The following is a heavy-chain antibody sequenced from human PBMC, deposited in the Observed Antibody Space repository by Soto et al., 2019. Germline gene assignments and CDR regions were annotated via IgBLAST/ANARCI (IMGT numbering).Heavy chain of an antibody. V-gene: IGHV1-18*01. CDR2: ISAHNGNT. Sequence: QVHLVQSGAEVKKPGASVKVSCKGSGYTFTSYGITWVRQAPGQGLEWMGWISAHNGNTDYAQRLQGRVTVTRDTATSTAYMELRSLRSDDTAVYYCARGRYGDYWGQGALVTVSS. CDR1: GYTFTSYG. D-gene: IGHD1-1*01. J-gene: IGHJ4*02. CDR3: ARGRYGDY.